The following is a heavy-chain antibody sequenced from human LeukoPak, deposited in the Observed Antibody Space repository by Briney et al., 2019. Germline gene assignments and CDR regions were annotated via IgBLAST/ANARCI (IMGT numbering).Heavy chain of an antibody. Sequence: GSLRLSCAASGFTFSRYEMNWVRQAPGKGLEWVSYISSSGSSIYYADSVKGRFTIFRDNAKKSLYLQMKSLRAEDTAVYYCARDEDMVATIPPFFDYWGQGTLVTVSS. J-gene: IGHJ4*02. CDR3: ARDEDMVATIPPFFDY. CDR2: ISSSGSSI. CDR1: GFTFSRYE. V-gene: IGHV3-48*03. D-gene: IGHD5-12*01.